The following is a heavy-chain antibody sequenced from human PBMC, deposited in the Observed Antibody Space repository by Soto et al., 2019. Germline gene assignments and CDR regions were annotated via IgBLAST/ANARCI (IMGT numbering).Heavy chain of an antibody. CDR3: ARSGTTVTAFWYFDL. Sequence: QVQLVESGGGVVQPGKSLRLACVASGFTFSNYGMHWVRQAPGEGLEWVEVISYDEDNIYYADSVKGRFTISRDNSKNALYLQMNSLRPEDTAVYFCARSGTTVTAFWYFDLWGRGTLVTVSS. CDR1: GFTFSNYG. J-gene: IGHJ2*01. D-gene: IGHD4-17*01. V-gene: IGHV3-30*03. CDR2: ISYDEDNI.